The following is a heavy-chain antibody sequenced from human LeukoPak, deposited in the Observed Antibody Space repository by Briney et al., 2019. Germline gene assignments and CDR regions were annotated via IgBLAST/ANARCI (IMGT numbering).Heavy chain of an antibody. Sequence: GGSLRLSCAASGFTFSSYWMHWVRQAPGKGLVWVSRINSDGSSTSYADSVKGRFTISRDNAKNTLYLQMNSLRAEDTAVHYCARVYYDYVWGSYRWDYWGQGTLVTVSS. D-gene: IGHD3-16*02. CDR2: INSDGSST. CDR3: ARVYYDYVWGSYRWDY. CDR1: GFTFSSYW. J-gene: IGHJ4*02. V-gene: IGHV3-74*01.